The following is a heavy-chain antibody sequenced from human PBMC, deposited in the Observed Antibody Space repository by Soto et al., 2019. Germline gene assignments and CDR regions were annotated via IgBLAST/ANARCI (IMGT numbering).Heavy chain of an antibody. V-gene: IGHV4-31*03. D-gene: IGHD3-22*01. J-gene: IGHJ5*02. CDR1: GLPVGSGGYY. CDR2: IYHIGSP. Sequence: PSDTLSLTCTVSGLPVGSGGYYWTWIRQHPGRGLEWIGYIYHIGSPYYNPSLENRVTISLDTSKNQFSLNLTSVTAADTAIYYCVRDRALDSSGHWFDTWGQGTLVTVSS. CDR3: VRDRALDSSGHWFDT.